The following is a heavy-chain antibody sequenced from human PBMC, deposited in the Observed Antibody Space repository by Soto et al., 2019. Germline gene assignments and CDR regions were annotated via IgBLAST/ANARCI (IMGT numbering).Heavy chain of an antibody. D-gene: IGHD3-10*01. CDR2: MNPSSGNT. CDR1: GDTLTNYD. V-gene: IGHV1-8*01. J-gene: IGHJ5*02. Sequence: QVQLVQSGAEVKKPGASVKVSCKASGDTLTNYDINWVRQATGQGLEWMGWMNPSSGNTGSAQKFQGRVTMTRNTSISTAYMELSSLRSEDTAVYYCAGYKYGHNPWGQGTLVTVS. CDR3: AGYKYGHNP.